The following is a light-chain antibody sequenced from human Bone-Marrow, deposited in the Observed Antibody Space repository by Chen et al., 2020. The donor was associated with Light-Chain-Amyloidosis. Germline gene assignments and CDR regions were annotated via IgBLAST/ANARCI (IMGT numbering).Light chain of an antibody. Sequence: SSELTQPPSVSVSPGQTARLTCSGDDLPTNYANWYQQKPGQAPGLVIHRDTERPAGIAERFSGSSSGTTATLTISGVQAEDEADYHCQSADSSGTYEVIFGGGTKLTVL. CDR2: RDT. CDR1: DLPTNY. CDR3: QSADSSGTYEVI. V-gene: IGLV3-25*03. J-gene: IGLJ2*01.